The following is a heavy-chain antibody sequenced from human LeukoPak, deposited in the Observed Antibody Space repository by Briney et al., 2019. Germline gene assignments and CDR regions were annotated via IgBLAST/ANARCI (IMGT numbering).Heavy chain of an antibody. Sequence: GRSLRLSCEASGFTFSYHAMHWVRQAPGKGLEYVSAISANGGSTYYANSVKGRFTISRDNSKNMLYFQMDSLIPEDMGVYYCARRVADTDYLGMDVWGQGTTVTVS. CDR1: GFTFSYHA. CDR2: ISANGGST. CDR3: ARRVADTDYLGMDV. D-gene: IGHD4-11*01. V-gene: IGHV3-64*01. J-gene: IGHJ6*02.